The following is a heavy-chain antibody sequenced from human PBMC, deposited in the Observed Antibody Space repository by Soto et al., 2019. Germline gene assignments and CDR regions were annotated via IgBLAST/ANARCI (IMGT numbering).Heavy chain of an antibody. V-gene: IGHV1-3*01. J-gene: IGHJ5*02. CDR1: GYTFTSYA. CDR3: ARSTGSYYVWFDP. Sequence: GASVKVSCKASGYTFTSYAMHWVRQAPGQRLEWMGWINAGNGNTKYSQKFQGRVTITRDTSASTAYMERSSLRSEDTVVYYCARSTGSYYVWFDPWGQGTLVTVSS. D-gene: IGHD1-26*01. CDR2: INAGNGNT.